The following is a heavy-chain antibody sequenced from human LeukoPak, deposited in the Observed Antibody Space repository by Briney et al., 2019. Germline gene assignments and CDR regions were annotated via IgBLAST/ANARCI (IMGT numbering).Heavy chain of an antibody. CDR3: ARLHPVQGYRESGYYYYYGMDV. V-gene: IGHV1-69*01. CDR2: IIPIFGTA. D-gene: IGHD5-18*01. Sequence: SVKVSCKASGGTFSSYAISWVRQAPGQGREWMGGIIPIFGTANYAQKFQGRVTITADESTSTAYMELSSLRSEDTAVYYCARLHPVQGYRESGYYYYYGMDVWGKGTTVTVSS. J-gene: IGHJ6*04. CDR1: GGTFSSYA.